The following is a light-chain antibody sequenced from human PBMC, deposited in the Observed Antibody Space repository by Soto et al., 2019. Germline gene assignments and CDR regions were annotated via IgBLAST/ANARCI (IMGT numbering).Light chain of an antibody. V-gene: IGKV3-20*01. CDR1: QSISSNS. J-gene: IGKJ1*01. CDR2: GAS. Sequence: EVVLTQSPGTLSLSPGERATLSCRASQSISSNSLAWYQQKPGQAPRLLISGASGRATGIPDRFSGSGSGNAFTLAISRLEPTAFAAYYCLHYGNQRGTLGQGTRVEIK. CDR3: LHYGNQRGT.